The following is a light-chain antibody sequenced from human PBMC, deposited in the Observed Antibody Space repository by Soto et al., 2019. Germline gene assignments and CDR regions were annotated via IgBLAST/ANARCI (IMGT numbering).Light chain of an antibody. Sequence: QSVLTQPPSVSEAPRQRVTISCSGSSSNIGTYAVNWYQQLPGKAPKLIIYYDDLVPSGVSDRFSGSRSGTSASLAISGLQSEDEADYYCASWDDSLRAPVFGGGTKLTVL. CDR2: YDD. V-gene: IGLV1-36*01. CDR1: SSNIGTYA. CDR3: ASWDDSLRAPV. J-gene: IGLJ2*01.